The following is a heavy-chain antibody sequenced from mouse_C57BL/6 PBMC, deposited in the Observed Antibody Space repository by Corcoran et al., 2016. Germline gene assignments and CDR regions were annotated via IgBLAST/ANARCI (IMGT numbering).Heavy chain of an antibody. Sequence: QIQLVQSGPELKKPGETVKISCKASGYTFTTYGMSWVKQAPGKGLKWMGWINTYSGVPTYADDFKGRFAFSLETSASTAYLQINNLKNEDTATYFCARTRPSPFDYWGQGTTLTVSS. J-gene: IGHJ2*01. CDR1: GYTFTTYG. CDR3: ARTRPSPFDY. CDR2: INTYSGVP. V-gene: IGHV9-3*01.